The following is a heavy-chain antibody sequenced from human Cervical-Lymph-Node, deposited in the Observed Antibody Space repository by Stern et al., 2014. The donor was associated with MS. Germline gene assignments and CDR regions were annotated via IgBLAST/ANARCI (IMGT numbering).Heavy chain of an antibody. CDR3: SKQGL. V-gene: IGHV3-30*18. J-gene: IGHJ4*02. CDR1: GFNFRNSG. CDR2: ISYDGSKK. Sequence: MQLVESGGGVFQPGRSLRLSCGGTGFNFRNSGINWVRQPPGKGLEWVATISYDGSKKFYADSVKGRFTISRDNSKNTLYLQTSSLRDDDTAVYYCSKQGLWGQGTLVIVSS.